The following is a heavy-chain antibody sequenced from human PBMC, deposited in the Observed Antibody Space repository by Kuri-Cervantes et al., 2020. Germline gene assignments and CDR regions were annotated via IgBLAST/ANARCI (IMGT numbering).Heavy chain of an antibody. D-gene: IGHD3-22*01. V-gene: IGHV4-30-2*01. CDR2: IYHSGST. CDR3: ARGSDSSGYYTY. J-gene: IGHJ4*02. CDR1: GGSISSGGYS. Sequence: SETLSLTCAVSGGSISSGGYSWSWVRQPPGKGLEWIGEIYHSGSTNYNPSRKSRVTISVDKTKNQFSLKLSSVTAADTAVYYCARGSDSSGYYTYWGQGTLVTVSS.